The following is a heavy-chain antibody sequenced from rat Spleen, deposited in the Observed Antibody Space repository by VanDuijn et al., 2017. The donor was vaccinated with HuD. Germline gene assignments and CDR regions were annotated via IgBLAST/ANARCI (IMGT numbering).Heavy chain of an antibody. CDR1: GFTFSQYY. D-gene: IGHD1-4*01. Sequence: EVQLVESGGGLVQPGRSLKLSCAVSGFTFSQYYMAWVRQAPTKGLEWVAYISIGGGTTYYRDSVKGRFTISRDNAKSTLYLQMDSLRSEDTATYYCARRGYNYYFDYWGQGVMVTVSS. CDR3: ARRGYNYYFDY. V-gene: IGHV5-27*01. J-gene: IGHJ2*01. CDR2: ISIGGGTT.